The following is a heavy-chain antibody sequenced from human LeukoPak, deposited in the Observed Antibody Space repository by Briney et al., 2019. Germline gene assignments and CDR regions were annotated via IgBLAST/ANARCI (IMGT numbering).Heavy chain of an antibody. J-gene: IGHJ4*02. CDR3: AKSRIGFSGQTDH. D-gene: IGHD5-12*01. CDR1: GFAFSRYS. CDR2: ISSSSDSI. Sequence: GGSLRLSCAGSGFAFSRYSMNWFRQAPGKGLEWLSYISSSSDSINYADSVKGRFTSSRDNAKNSLYLQMNSLRAEDTAVYYCAKSRIGFSGQTDHWGQGTLVTVSS. V-gene: IGHV3-48*04.